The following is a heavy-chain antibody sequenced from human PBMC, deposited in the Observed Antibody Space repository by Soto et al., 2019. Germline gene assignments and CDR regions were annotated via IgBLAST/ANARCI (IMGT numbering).Heavy chain of an antibody. CDR3: AKPVATIKFVWAPGDAFDI. D-gene: IGHD5-12*01. CDR2: ISGSGGST. CDR1: GFTFSSYA. V-gene: IGHV3-23*01. Sequence: GGSLRLSCAASGFTFSSYAMSWVRQAPGKGLEWVSAISGSGGSTYYADSVKGRFTISRDNSKNTLYLQMNSLRAEDTAVYYCAKPVATIKFVWAPGDAFDIWGQGTMVTVSS. J-gene: IGHJ3*02.